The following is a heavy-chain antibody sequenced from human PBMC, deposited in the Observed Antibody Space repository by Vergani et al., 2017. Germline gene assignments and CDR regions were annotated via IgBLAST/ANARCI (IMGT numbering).Heavy chain of an antibody. Sequence: EVQLVESGGGLVQPGGSLRLSCAASGFTVSSNYMSWVRQAPGKGLEWVSVIYSGGSTYYADSVKGRFTISRDNSKNTLYLQMNSLRAEDTAVYYCARAVDFYYYDSSGYYLGDYYFDYWGQGTLVTVSS. CDR1: GFTVSSNY. CDR3: ARAVDFYYYDSSGYYLGDYYFDY. V-gene: IGHV3-66*02. J-gene: IGHJ4*02. D-gene: IGHD3-22*01. CDR2: IYSGGST.